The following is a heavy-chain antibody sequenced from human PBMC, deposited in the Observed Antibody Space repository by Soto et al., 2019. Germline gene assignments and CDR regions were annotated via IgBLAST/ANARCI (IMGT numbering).Heavy chain of an antibody. D-gene: IGHD3-9*01. CDR1: GFTISSFA. Sequence: GGDLRLSCTASGFTISSFALSWVRQAPGKGLEWVSTISGSADSTYYADSVKGRFIISRDNSRNTLYLQMSSLRAEDTALYYCVFYDVLTGYVHWGQGT. J-gene: IGHJ4*02. CDR2: ISGSADST. CDR3: VFYDVLTGYVH. V-gene: IGHV3-23*01.